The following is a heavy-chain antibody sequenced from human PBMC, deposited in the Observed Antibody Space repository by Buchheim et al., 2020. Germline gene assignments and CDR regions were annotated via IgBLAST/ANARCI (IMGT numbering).Heavy chain of an antibody. V-gene: IGHV3-48*03. CDR3: ARALAVAGTPYYYYGMDV. CDR2: ISSSGSTI. J-gene: IGHJ6*02. CDR1: GFTFSSYE. Sequence: EVQLVESGGGLVQPGGSLRLSCAASGFTFSSYEMNWVRQAPGKGLEWVSYISSSGSTIYYADSVKGRFTISRDNAKNSLYLPMNSLRAEDTAVYYCARALAVAGTPYYYYGMDVWGQGTT. D-gene: IGHD6-19*01.